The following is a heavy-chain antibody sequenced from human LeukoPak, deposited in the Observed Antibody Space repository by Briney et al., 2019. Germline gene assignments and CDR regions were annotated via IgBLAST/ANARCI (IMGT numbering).Heavy chain of an antibody. CDR2: IYYSGSI. V-gene: IGHV4-59*11. Sequence: SETLSLTCTVSGGSISSHYWSWIRQPPGKGLEWIGYIYYSGSINYNPSLKSRVTISVDTSKNQFSLKLSSVTAADTAVYYCARVVLSGYYPYYFDYWGQGTLVTVSS. D-gene: IGHD3-22*01. CDR1: GGSISSHY. CDR3: ARVVLSGYYPYYFDY. J-gene: IGHJ4*02.